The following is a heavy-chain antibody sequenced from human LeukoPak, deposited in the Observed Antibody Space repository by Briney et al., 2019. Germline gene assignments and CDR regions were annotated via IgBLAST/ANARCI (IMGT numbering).Heavy chain of an antibody. J-gene: IGHJ5*02. CDR1: GYTFTSYG. CDR2: INAYNGNT. V-gene: IGHV1-18*01. CDR3: ARDNWGYGSGLDP. D-gene: IGHD3-10*01. Sequence: GASVKVSCKASGYTFTSYGISWVRQAPGQGLEWMGWINAYNGNTNYAQKLQGRVTMTTDTSTSTTYMELSSLRSEDTAVYYCARDNWGYGSGLDPWGQGTLVTVSS.